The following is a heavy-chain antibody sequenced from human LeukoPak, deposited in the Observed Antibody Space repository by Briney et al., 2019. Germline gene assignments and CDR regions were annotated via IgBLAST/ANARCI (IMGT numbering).Heavy chain of an antibody. CDR3: ARTGGLDV. Sequence: SETLSLTCAVYGGSFSDYNWSWIRQPPGKGLEWIGEINHSGSTNYNPSLKSRVTISVDKSKNQFSLKLSSVTAADTAVYYCARTGGLDVWGKGTTVTVFS. CDR1: GGSFSDYN. J-gene: IGHJ6*04. V-gene: IGHV4-34*01. D-gene: IGHD2-15*01. CDR2: INHSGST.